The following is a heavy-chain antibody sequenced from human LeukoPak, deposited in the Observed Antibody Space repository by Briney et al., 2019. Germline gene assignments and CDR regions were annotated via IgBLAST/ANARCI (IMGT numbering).Heavy chain of an antibody. CDR1: GFTFSSHT. J-gene: IGHJ3*02. CDR3: ARWSGIAAAGTGIDAFDI. CDR2: ISSSSIFI. V-gene: IGHV3-21*01. Sequence: GGSLRLSCAASGFTFSSHTMNWVRQAPGKGLEWVSSISSSSIFIYYADSVKGRFTISRDNAKNSLDLQMNSLRVDDTAVYYCARWSGIAAAGTGIDAFDIWGQGTMVTVSS. D-gene: IGHD6-13*01.